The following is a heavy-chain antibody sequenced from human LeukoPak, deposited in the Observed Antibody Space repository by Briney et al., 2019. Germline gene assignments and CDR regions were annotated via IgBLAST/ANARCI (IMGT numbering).Heavy chain of an antibody. CDR3: ARHRVAVGFDY. J-gene: IGHJ4*02. V-gene: IGHV4-39*01. CDR2: IYYSGST. D-gene: IGHD2-15*01. CDR1: GGSISSSSYY. Sequence: PSETLSLTCTVSGGSISSSSYYWGWIRQPPGKGLEWIGSIYYSGSTYYNPSLKSRVTISVDTSKNQFSLKLSSVTAADTAVYCCARHRVAVGFDYWGQGTLVTVSS.